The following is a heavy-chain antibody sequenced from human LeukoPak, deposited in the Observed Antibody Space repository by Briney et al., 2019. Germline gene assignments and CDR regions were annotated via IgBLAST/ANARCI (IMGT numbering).Heavy chain of an antibody. Sequence: SETLSLTCAVYGGSFSGYYWSWIRQPPGKGLEWIGEINHSGSTNYNPSLKSRVTISVDTSKNQFSLKLSSVTAADTAVYYCAVYPYYGSGRPLMDVWGKGTTVTVSS. V-gene: IGHV4-34*01. J-gene: IGHJ6*03. CDR1: GGSFSGYY. D-gene: IGHD3-10*01. CDR2: INHSGST. CDR3: AVYPYYGSGRPLMDV.